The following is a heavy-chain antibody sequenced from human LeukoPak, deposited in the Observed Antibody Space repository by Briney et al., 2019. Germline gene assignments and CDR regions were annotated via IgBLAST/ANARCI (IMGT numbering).Heavy chain of an antibody. CDR1: GGSISSYY. J-gene: IGHJ4*02. Sequence: SETLSLTCTVSGGSISSYYWSWIRQPPGKGLEWIGYIYYSGSTNYNPSLKSRVTISVDTSKNQFSLKLSSVTAADTAVYYCARDLGYSSGYFDYWGQGTLVTVSS. CDR3: ARDLGYSSGYFDY. D-gene: IGHD6-19*01. V-gene: IGHV4-59*01. CDR2: IYYSGST.